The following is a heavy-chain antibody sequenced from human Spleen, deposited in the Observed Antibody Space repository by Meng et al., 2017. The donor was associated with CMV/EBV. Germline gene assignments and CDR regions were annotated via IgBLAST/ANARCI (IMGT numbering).Heavy chain of an antibody. CDR1: GFTFSSYW. CDR3: AKGHIVVVIATRFGY. D-gene: IGHD2-21*01. V-gene: IGHV3-74*01. J-gene: IGHJ4*02. Sequence: LSLTCAASGFTFSSYWMHWVRQAPGKGLVWVSRIINDGSGIGYADSVRGRFTISRDNSKNTLYLQMNSLRAEDTAVYYCAKGHIVVVIATRFGYWGQGTLVTVSS. CDR2: IINDGSGI.